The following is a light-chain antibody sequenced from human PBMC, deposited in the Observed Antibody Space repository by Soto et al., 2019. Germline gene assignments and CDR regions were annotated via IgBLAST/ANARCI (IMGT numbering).Light chain of an antibody. CDR3: QQYNDWPLT. CDR1: QSVSSN. Sequence: EILMTQSPVNLSVSPGERATLSCRASQSVSSNLAWYQQKHGQAPSLLIYGAFTRATGIPARFSGTGSGTEFTLTISSRQSEDFALYYCQQYNDWPLTFGQGTKVEI. CDR2: GAF. V-gene: IGKV3-15*01. J-gene: IGKJ1*01.